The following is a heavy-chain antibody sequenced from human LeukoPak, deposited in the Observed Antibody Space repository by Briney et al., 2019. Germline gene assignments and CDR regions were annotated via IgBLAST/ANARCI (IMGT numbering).Heavy chain of an antibody. CDR3: ARAPSKNYYGSGSFPIN. CDR1: GFTFSSYA. J-gene: IGHJ4*02. D-gene: IGHD3-10*01. CDR2: ISGSGGST. V-gene: IGHV3-23*01. Sequence: GGSLRLSCAASGFTFSSYAMSWVRQAPGKGLEWVSAISGSGGSTYYADSVKGRFTISRDNSKNTLYLQMNGLRAEDTAVYYCARAPSKNYYGSGSFPINWGQGTLVTVSS.